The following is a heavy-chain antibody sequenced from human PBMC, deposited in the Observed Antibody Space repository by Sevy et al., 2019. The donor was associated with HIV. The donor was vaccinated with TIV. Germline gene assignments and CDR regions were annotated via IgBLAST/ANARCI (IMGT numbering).Heavy chain of an antibody. Sequence: GESLKISCRASGYKFSSYWIAWVRQVPGKGPEWVGLIYPADSDTKYSPSFQGQVTISTDRSISTAYLHWRSLKASDSAMYYCAVWGGLEVDKFNSYPTPFDYWGQGTMITVSS. CDR3: AVWGGLEVDKFNSYPTPFDY. V-gene: IGHV5-51*01. CDR2: IYPADSDT. D-gene: IGHD2-15*01. J-gene: IGHJ4*02. CDR1: GYKFSSYW.